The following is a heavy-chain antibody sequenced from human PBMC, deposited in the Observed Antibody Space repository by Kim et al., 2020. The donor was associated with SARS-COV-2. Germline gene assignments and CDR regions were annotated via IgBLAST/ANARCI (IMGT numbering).Heavy chain of an antibody. CDR1: GFTFSSYA. J-gene: IGHJ4*02. Sequence: GGSLRLSCAASGFTFSSYAMSWVRQAPGKGLEWVSTLSASGGSTDYADSVKGRFTISRDNSKTTLYLQMNSLRAEDTAVYYCVKRGPTQYCSGGSCPFDYWGQGTLVTVSS. V-gene: IGHV3-23*01. D-gene: IGHD2-15*01. CDR2: LSASGGST. CDR3: VKRGPTQYCSGGSCPFDY.